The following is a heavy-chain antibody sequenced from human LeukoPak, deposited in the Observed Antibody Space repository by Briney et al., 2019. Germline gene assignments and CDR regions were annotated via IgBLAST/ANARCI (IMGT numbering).Heavy chain of an antibody. Sequence: GGSLRLSCAASGFTFDDYAMHWVRQAPGKGLEWVSGISWNSGRIGYVDSVKGRFTISRDNAKNSLYLQMNSLRAEDTAVYYCARQTTFDYWGQGTLVTVSS. D-gene: IGHD4-17*01. J-gene: IGHJ4*02. CDR3: ARQTTFDY. CDR1: GFTFDDYA. V-gene: IGHV3-9*01. CDR2: ISWNSGRI.